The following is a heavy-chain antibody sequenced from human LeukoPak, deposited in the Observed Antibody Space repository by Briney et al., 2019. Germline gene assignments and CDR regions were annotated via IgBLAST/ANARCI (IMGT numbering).Heavy chain of an antibody. D-gene: IGHD6-13*01. CDR2: IDPSDSYT. J-gene: IGHJ4*02. CDR1: GYSFTSYW. Sequence: GESLRISCKGSGYSFTSYWISWVRQMPGKGLEWMGRIDPSDSYTNYSPSFQGHVTISADKSISTAYLQWSSLKASDTAMYYCAGHDGSSWPFDYWGQGTLVTVSS. V-gene: IGHV5-10-1*01. CDR3: AGHDGSSWPFDY.